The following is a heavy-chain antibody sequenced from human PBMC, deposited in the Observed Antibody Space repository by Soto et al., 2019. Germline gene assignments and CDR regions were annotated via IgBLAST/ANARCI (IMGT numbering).Heavy chain of an antibody. J-gene: IGHJ4*02. CDR1: GLTPGPYG. CDR2: ISGSGFST. V-gene: IGHV3-23*01. D-gene: IGHD3-10*02. Sequence: GVSLRPAWAASGLTPGPYGMSWVRRARGRVLEWVSTISGSGFSTHYAESVQGRFTISRDNSKNTMYLQMNSLRAEDTAVYYCAKDPTPRDFLFIHSFDSWGQGSLVTVSS. CDR3: AKDPTPRDFLFIHSFDS.